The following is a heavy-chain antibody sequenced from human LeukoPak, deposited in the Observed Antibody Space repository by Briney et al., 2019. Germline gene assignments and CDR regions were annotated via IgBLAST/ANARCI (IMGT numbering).Heavy chain of an antibody. D-gene: IGHD6-13*01. CDR2: IRQDGSEK. V-gene: IGHV3-7*01. CDR1: GFTFSSYW. J-gene: IGHJ5*02. CDR3: AGETTAAAAGRPEINWFDP. Sequence: GGSLRLSCAVSGFTFSSYWMSWVRQAPGKGLEWVANIRQDGSEKYYVDSVKGRFTISRDNAKNSLYLQMNSLRAEDTAVYYCAGETTAAAAGRPEINWFDPWGQGTLVTVSS.